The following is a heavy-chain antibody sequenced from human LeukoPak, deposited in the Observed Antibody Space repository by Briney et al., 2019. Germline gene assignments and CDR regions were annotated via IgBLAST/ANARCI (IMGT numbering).Heavy chain of an antibody. J-gene: IGHJ4*02. CDR1: GFTFSDYS. D-gene: IGHD3-22*01. CDR2: ISSSGSTI. CDR3: ARDYYYDSSGYYGY. Sequence: PGGSLRLSCAASGFTFSDYSMSWIRQAPGKGLEWVSYISSSGSTIYYADSVKGRFTISRDNAKNSLYLQMNSLRAEDTAVYYCARDYYYDSSGYYGYWGQGTLVTVSS. V-gene: IGHV3-11*01.